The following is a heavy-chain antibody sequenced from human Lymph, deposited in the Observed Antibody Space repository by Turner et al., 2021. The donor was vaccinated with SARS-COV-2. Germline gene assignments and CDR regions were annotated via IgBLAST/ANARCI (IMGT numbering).Heavy chain of an antibody. J-gene: IGHJ6*02. CDR2: INPNSGST. CDR3: ARDVERYNDFWSGYSGGYGLDV. V-gene: IGHV1-2*02. CDR1: GYTFTGYY. Sequence: QVQLVQSGAEVKKPGASVKVSCKASGYTFTGYYMHWVRQAPGQGLEWMGWINPNSGSTNYAQKFQGRVTMTRDTSISTAYMELSRLRSDDTAVYYCARDVERYNDFWSGYSGGYGLDVWGQGTTVTVSS. D-gene: IGHD3-3*01.